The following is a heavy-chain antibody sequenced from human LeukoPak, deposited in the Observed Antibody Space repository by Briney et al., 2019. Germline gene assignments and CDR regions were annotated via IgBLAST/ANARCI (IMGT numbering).Heavy chain of an antibody. Sequence: GGSLRLSCVASGFTFSNFRMDWVRQGPGKGLVWVSRISGDGSTTDHADSVKGRFTISKDTAKNTLYLQMNSLRAEDTAVCDCLRSNWPFDLWGQGAPVTASS. CDR3: LRSNWPFDL. CDR2: ISGDGSTT. D-gene: IGHD7-27*01. V-gene: IGHV3-74*01. J-gene: IGHJ4*02. CDR1: GFTFSNFR.